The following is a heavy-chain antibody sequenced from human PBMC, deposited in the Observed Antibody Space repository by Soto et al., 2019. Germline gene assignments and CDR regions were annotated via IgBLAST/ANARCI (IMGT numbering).Heavy chain of an antibody. CDR1: GFTFVDHA. V-gene: IGHV3-23*01. Sequence: GGSLRLSCAASGFTFVDHAMSWVRQAPGKGLECAPGISGSGGITYYEDSVKGRFTISRDNAKNTLYLQMNSLRAEDTAVYYCAKGLLIMVRKVIIPPQYYYGMDVWGQGTTVTVSS. CDR3: AKGLLIMVRKVIIPPQYYYGMDV. J-gene: IGHJ6*02. CDR2: ISGSGGIT. D-gene: IGHD3-10*01.